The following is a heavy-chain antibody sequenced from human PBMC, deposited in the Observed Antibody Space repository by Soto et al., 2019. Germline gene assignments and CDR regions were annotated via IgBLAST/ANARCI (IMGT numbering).Heavy chain of an antibody. CDR2: IKGDGSAK. D-gene: IGHD2-2*02. CDR1: GFTFRSYW. V-gene: IGHV3-7*03. CDR3: LRDGCTGTSCYISGMDF. J-gene: IGHJ6*02. Sequence: PGGSLRLSCAVSGFTFRSYWMRWVRQAPGKGLEWVANIKGDGSAKHYLDSVKGRFTISRDNAKNSLFLQMSSLRAEDTAVYSCLRDGCTGTSCYISGMDFWGRGTRRAVSS.